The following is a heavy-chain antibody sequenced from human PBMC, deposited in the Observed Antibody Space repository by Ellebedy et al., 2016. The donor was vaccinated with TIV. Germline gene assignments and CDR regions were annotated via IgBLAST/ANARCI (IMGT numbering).Heavy chain of an antibody. CDR1: GFTFSSYS. Sequence: GESLKISXAASGFTFSSYSMNWVRQAPGKGLEWVSYISSSSSTIYYADSVKGRFTISRDNAKNSLYLQMNSLRAEDTAVYYCAREHPHYYDSSGYQPYYYYYGMDVWGQGTTVTVSS. V-gene: IGHV3-48*04. CDR3: AREHPHYYDSSGYQPYYYYYGMDV. D-gene: IGHD3-22*01. CDR2: ISSSSSTI. J-gene: IGHJ6*02.